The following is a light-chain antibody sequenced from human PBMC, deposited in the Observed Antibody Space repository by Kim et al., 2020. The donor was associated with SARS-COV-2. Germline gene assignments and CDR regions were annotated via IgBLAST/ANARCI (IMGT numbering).Light chain of an antibody. Sequence: LSPGERATLSCRASQSVSNYLAWYQQKPGQAPRLLIHGASSRATGIPDGFSGSGSGTDFTLTISRLEPEDSAVYYCQQYRDSPPTFGQGTKVDIK. J-gene: IGKJ2*01. CDR2: GAS. V-gene: IGKV3-20*01. CDR3: QQYRDSPPT. CDR1: QSVSNY.